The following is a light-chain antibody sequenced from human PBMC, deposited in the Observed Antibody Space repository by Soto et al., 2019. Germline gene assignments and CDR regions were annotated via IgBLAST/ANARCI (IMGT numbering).Light chain of an antibody. CDR3: QQSYSIPLT. J-gene: IGKJ4*01. V-gene: IGKV1-39*01. CDR2: GAT. CDR1: QTIDIH. Sequence: DIQMTQSPSSLSASVGDRVTITCRASQTIDIHLNWYHQKPGKAPKLLIYGATSLQGGVPSRFSGSGSGTDFTLTISSLQVEDFATYYCQQSYSIPLTFGGGTKVEIE.